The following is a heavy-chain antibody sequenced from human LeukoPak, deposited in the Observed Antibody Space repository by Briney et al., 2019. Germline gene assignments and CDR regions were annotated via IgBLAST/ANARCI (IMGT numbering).Heavy chain of an antibody. J-gene: IGHJ4*02. CDR1: GGSISSYY. CDR2: IYYSGST. D-gene: IGHD6-6*01. CDR3: ARGGSSSSPYDFDY. Sequence: SETLSLTCTVSGGSISSYYWSWIRQPPGKRPEWMGYIYYSGSTNYNPSLKSRVTISVDTSNNEFSLKLSSVTRAHAAVYDCARGGSSSSPYDFDYSGPGNLVTVSS. V-gene: IGHV4-59*01.